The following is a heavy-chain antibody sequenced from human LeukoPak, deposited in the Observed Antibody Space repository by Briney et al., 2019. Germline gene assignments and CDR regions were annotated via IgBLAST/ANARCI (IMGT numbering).Heavy chain of an antibody. CDR2: IKQDGSEK. Sequence: GGSLRLSCAASGFTFSSHWMSWVRQAPGKGLEWVANIKQDGSEKYYVDSVKGRFTISRDNAKNSLYLQMNSLRAEDTAVYYCARDGVVVVSMDVWGKGTTVTVSS. CDR3: ARDGVVVVSMDV. CDR1: GFTFSSHW. D-gene: IGHD3-22*01. J-gene: IGHJ6*03. V-gene: IGHV3-7*01.